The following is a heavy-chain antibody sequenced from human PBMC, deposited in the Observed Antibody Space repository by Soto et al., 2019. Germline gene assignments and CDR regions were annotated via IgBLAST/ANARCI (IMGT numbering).Heavy chain of an antibody. J-gene: IGHJ4*02. CDR2: INPGNGNT. Sequence: QVQLVQSGAEVKKPGASVKVSCKASGYTFTSYGMNWVRQAPGRGLEWMGWINPGNGNTKYSQKFQGRVISERNTAARTANMELSSMRSEDTAVYYCARGGYFDSSNYLAYWGLGTLVTVSS. D-gene: IGHD3-22*01. V-gene: IGHV1-3*01. CDR1: GYTFTSYG. CDR3: ARGGYFDSSNYLAY.